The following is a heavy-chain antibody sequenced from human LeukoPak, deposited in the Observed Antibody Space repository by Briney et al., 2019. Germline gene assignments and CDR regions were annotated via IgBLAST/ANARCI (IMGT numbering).Heavy chain of an antibody. V-gene: IGHV4-38-2*02. D-gene: IGHD6-13*01. J-gene: IGHJ5*02. Sequence: PSGTLSLTCAVSGYSISSGYYWGWIRQPPGKGLEWIGSIYHSGSTYYNPSLKSRVTISVDTSKNQSSLKLSSVTAADTAVYYCAREGRQQLVLVDPWGQGTLVTVSS. CDR3: AREGRQQLVLVDP. CDR2: IYHSGST. CDR1: GYSISSGYY.